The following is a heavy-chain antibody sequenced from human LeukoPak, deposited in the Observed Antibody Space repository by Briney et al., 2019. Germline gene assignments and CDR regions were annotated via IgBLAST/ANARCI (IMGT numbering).Heavy chain of an antibody. CDR1: GGSISSSIDY. Sequence: SETLSLTCTVSGGSISSSIDYWGWIRQPPGKGLEWIGSINYSGSTYYNPSLKSRVTISVDTSKNQFSLKLSSVTAADTAVYYCAKKGDTGNYDIWGQGAMVTVSS. V-gene: IGHV4-39*01. CDR2: INYSGST. D-gene: IGHD1-26*01. J-gene: IGHJ3*02. CDR3: AKKGDTGNYDI.